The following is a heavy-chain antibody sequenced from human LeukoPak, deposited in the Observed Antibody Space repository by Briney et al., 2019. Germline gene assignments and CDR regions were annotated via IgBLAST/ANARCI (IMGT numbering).Heavy chain of an antibody. J-gene: IGHJ4*02. CDR1: GGTFSSYA. Sequence: SVKVSCKASGGTFSSYAISWVRQAPGQGLEWMGGIIPIFGTANYAQEFQGRVTISADKSTSTAYMELSSLRSEDTAVYYCAASPLTYGSGSYDYYFDYWGQGTLVTVSS. D-gene: IGHD3-10*01. CDR3: AASPLTYGSGSYDYYFDY. V-gene: IGHV1-69*06. CDR2: IIPIFGTA.